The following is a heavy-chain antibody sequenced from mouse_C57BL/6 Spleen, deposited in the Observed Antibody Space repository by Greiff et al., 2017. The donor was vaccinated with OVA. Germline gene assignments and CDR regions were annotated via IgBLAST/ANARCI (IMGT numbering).Heavy chain of an antibody. D-gene: IGHD3-2*02. CDR2: INPNNGGT. CDR3: AREETAQATGAMDY. CDR1: GYTFTDYY. Sequence: EVQLQQSGPELVKPGASVKISCKASGYTFTDYYMNWVKQSHGKSLEWIGDINPNNGGTSSNQKFKGKATLTVDKSSSTVYMERRSLTYEDSAVYYCAREETAQATGAMDYWGQGTSVTVSS. J-gene: IGHJ4*01. V-gene: IGHV1-26*01.